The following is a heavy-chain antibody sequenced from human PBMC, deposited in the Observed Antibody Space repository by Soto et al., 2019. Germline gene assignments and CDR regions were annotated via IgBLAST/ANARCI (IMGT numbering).Heavy chain of an antibody. D-gene: IGHD4-4*01. CDR2: IFSNDEK. V-gene: IGHV2-26*01. Sequence: SGPTLVNPTETLTLTCTVSGFSLSNARMGVSWIRQPPGKALEWLAHIFSNDEKSYSTSLKGRLTISKDTSKSQVVLTMTNMDPGDTATFYCARMEGAPMTTVPRGWFAPWGQGPLVPVSS. CDR1: GFSLSNARMG. J-gene: IGHJ5*02. CDR3: ARMEGAPMTTVPRGWFAP.